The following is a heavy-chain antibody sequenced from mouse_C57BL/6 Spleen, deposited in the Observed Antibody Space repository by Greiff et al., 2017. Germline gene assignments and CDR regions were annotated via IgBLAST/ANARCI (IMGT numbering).Heavy chain of an antibody. V-gene: IGHV1-50*01. CDR2: IDPSDSYT. J-gene: IGHJ3*01. CDR3: ARAWDEAY. CDR1: GYIFTSYW. Sequence: QVQLQQPGAELVKPGASVKLSCKASGYIFTSYWMQWVKQRPGQGLEWIGEIDPSDSYTNYNQKFKGKATLTVDTSSSTAYMQLSSLTSEDSAVYYCARAWDEAYWGQGTLVTVSA. D-gene: IGHD4-1*01.